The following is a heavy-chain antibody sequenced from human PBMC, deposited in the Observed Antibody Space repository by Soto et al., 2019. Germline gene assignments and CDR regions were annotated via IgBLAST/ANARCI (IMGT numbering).Heavy chain of an antibody. J-gene: IGHJ4*02. D-gene: IGHD4-17*01. Sequence: GGSLRLSCAASGFTFSNAWMNWVRQAPGKGLEWVGRIKSKTGGGTTDYAAPVKGRFTISRDDSKNTLYLQMTSLKSEDTAVYYCTADNGDFEGLWSQGTLVIGSS. CDR3: TADNGDFEGL. CDR1: GFTFSNAW. V-gene: IGHV3-15*01. CDR2: IKSKTGGGTT.